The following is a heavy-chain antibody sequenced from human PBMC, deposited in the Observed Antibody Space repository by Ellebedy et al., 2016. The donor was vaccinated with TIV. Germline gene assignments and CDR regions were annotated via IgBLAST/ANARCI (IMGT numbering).Heavy chain of an antibody. J-gene: IGHJ3*01. CDR3: ARAYHDYGVDAFDV. CDR2: IYYSGRT. D-gene: IGHD4-17*01. Sequence: SETLSLTCTVSGGSISSGGYYWGWIRQHPGKGLEWIGHIYYSGRTYYSPSLESRVTISVDTSMNHFSLKLTSVTAADTAVYFCARAYHDYGVDAFDVWGRGIMVTVSS. CDR1: GGSISSGGYY. V-gene: IGHV4-31*03.